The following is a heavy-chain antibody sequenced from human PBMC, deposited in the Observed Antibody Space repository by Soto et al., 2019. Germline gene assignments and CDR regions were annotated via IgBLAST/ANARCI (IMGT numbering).Heavy chain of an antibody. D-gene: IGHD3-3*01. CDR3: ARVAYFDFWSGYYFDSRQLDMDV. Sequence: SETLSLTCTVSGGSMSSYYWSWIRQPPGKGLEWIGYIYYSGSTNYNPSLKSRVTMSVDTPKNQFSLKLSSVTAADTAVYYCARVAYFDFWSGYYFDSRQLDMDVWGQGTTVTVSS. V-gene: IGHV4-59*01. CDR2: IYYSGST. J-gene: IGHJ6*02. CDR1: GGSMSSYY.